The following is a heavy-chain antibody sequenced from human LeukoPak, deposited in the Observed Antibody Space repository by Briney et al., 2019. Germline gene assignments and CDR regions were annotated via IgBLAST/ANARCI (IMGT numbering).Heavy chain of an antibody. CDR3: ARNRWGITMVRGVSLDY. J-gene: IGHJ4*02. Sequence: SETLSLACAVYGGSFSGYYWSWIRQPPGKGLEWIGEINHSGSTNYNPSLKSRVTISVDTSKNQFSLKLSSVTAADTAVYYCARNRWGITMVRGVSLDYWGQGTLVTVSS. D-gene: IGHD3-10*01. CDR2: INHSGST. CDR1: GGSFSGYY. V-gene: IGHV4-34*01.